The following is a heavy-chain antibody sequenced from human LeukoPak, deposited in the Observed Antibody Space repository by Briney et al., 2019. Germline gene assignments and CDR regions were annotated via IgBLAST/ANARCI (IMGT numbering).Heavy chain of an antibody. V-gene: IGHV1-69*05. CDR2: IIPIFGTA. CDR1: GGTFSSYA. CDR3: ARPDFWSGYYTYYYYMDV. Sequence: SVKVSCKASGGTFSSYAISWVRQAPGQGLEWMGRIIPIFGTANYAQKFQGRVTITTDESTSTAYMELSSLRSEDTAVYYCARPDFWSGYYTYYYYMDVWGKGTTVTVSS. J-gene: IGHJ6*03. D-gene: IGHD3-3*01.